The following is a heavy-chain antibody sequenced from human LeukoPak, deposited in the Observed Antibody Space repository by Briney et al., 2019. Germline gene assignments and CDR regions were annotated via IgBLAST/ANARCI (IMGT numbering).Heavy chain of an antibody. CDR3: AKDPLLYSSYVLPYYFDY. D-gene: IGHD4-11*01. J-gene: IGHJ4*02. V-gene: IGHV3-23*01. CDR1: GFTFSSCA. CDR2: ISGSGSST. Sequence: GGSLRLSCAASGFTFSSCAMSWVRQAPGKGLEWVSAISGSGSSTYYADSVKGRFTISRDNSENMLYLQMNSLRAEDTAIYYCAKDPLLYSSYVLPYYFDYWGQGTLVTVSS.